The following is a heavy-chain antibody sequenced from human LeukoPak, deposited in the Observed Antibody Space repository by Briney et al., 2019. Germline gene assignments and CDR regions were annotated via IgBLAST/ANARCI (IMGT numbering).Heavy chain of an antibody. CDR1: GFSFTTYW. J-gene: IGHJ4*02. Sequence: QPGGSLRLSCSASGFSFTTYWMHWDRQATGKGLVWVSRIHPDGSSISYADSVKGRFTISRDNAKNTLSLQMNSLRAEDTGVYFCLRSTSGSYGHFDFWGQGTLVTVSS. D-gene: IGHD3-10*01. CDR3: LRSTSGSYGHFDF. V-gene: IGHV3-74*01. CDR2: IHPDGSSI.